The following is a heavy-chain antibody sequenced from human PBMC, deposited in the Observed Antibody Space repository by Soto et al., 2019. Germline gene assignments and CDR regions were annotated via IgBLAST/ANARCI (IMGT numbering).Heavy chain of an antibody. CDR2: ISAYNGNT. CDR1: GYTFTSYG. J-gene: IGHJ6*02. CDR3: ARDRRCSSTSCYWNYYYGMDV. D-gene: IGHD2-2*01. Sequence: GASVKVSCKASGYTFTSYGISWVRQAPGQGLEWMGWISAYNGNTNYAQKLQGRVTMTTDTSTSTAYRELRSLRSDDTAVYYCARDRRCSSTSCYWNYYYGMDVWGQGTTVTVSS. V-gene: IGHV1-18*04.